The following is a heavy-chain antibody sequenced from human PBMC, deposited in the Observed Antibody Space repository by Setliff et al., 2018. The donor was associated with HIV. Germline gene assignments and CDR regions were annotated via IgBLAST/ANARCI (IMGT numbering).Heavy chain of an antibody. CDR3: ARQAPSGELYYFDY. CDR2: IYYSGST. CDR1: GGSIRSSSYY. J-gene: IGHJ4*02. V-gene: IGHV4-39*01. Sequence: SETLSLTCTVSGGSIRSSSYYWGWIRQPPGKGLEWIGSIYYSGSTYYNPSLKSRVTISVDTSKNHFSLKLRSVTAADTAVYYCARQAPSGELYYFDYWGQGTLVTVSS. D-gene: IGHD3-10*01.